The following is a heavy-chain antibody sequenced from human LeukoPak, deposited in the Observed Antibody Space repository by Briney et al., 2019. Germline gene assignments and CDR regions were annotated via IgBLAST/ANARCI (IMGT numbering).Heavy chain of an antibody. V-gene: IGHV3-33*01. CDR1: GFTFNSYG. CDR3: ARDLSDYYYYGMDV. CDR2: IWYDGSNK. J-gene: IGHJ6*02. Sequence: SGGSLRLSCAASGFTFNSYGMHWVRQAPGKGLEWVAVIWYDGSNKYYADSVKGRFTISRDNSKNTLYLQMNSLRAEDTAVYYCARDLSDYYYYGMDVWGQGTTVTVSS.